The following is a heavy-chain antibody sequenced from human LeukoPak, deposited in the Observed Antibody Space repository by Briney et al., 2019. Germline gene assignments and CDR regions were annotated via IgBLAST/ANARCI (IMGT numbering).Heavy chain of an antibody. Sequence: SETLSLTCTVSGYSISSGYYWGWIRQPPGKGLEWIGSIYHSGSTYYNPSLKSRVTISVDTSKNQFSLKLSSVTAADTAVYYCAIVGGSGTDFDYWGQGTLVTVPS. CDR3: AIVGGSGTDFDY. V-gene: IGHV4-38-2*02. CDR2: IYHSGST. D-gene: IGHD3-10*01. J-gene: IGHJ4*02. CDR1: GYSISSGYY.